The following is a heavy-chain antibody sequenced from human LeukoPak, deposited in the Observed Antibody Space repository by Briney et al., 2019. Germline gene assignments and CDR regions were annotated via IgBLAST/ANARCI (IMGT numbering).Heavy chain of an antibody. Sequence: PGGSLRLSCAASGFTFDDYVMHWVRQAPGKGLEWVSLISGDGGSTYYADSVKGRFTISRDNSKNSLYLQMNSLRTEDTALYYCAKDRRWLQLPYFDYWGQVTLVTVSS. J-gene: IGHJ4*02. CDR3: AKDRRWLQLPYFDY. CDR2: ISGDGGST. V-gene: IGHV3-43*02. D-gene: IGHD5-24*01. CDR1: GFTFDDYV.